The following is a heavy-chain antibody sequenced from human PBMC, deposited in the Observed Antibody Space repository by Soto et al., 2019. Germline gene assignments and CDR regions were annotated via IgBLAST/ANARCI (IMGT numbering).Heavy chain of an antibody. D-gene: IGHD6-13*01. Sequence: EVQLLESGGGLVQPGGSLRLSCAASGFTFRNYAMSWVRQAPGKGLEWVSAISGDGGTTYYADSVKGRFIISRDNSKNTLYLQLNSLRAEDTASYYCAKDQYGSSSWPLDFDFWGQGTLVTVSP. J-gene: IGHJ4*02. CDR1: GFTFRNYA. CDR2: ISGDGGTT. CDR3: AKDQYGSSSWPLDFDF. V-gene: IGHV3-23*01.